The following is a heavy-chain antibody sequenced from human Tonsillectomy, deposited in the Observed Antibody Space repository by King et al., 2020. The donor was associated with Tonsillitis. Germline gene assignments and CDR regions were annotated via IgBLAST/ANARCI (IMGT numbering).Heavy chain of an antibody. CDR3: AGGGDIVVIPAGINYYGMGG. J-gene: IGHJ6*02. CDR2: IIPLFDTA. Sequence: VQLVQSGAEVKKPGSSVKVSCKASGGTFSNFAISWVRQAPGQGLEWMGGIIPLFDTANYAQKFQGRVTITADESTSTAYMELSSLRSEDTAVYYCAGGGDIVVIPAGINYYGMGGWGQGTAVTVPS. V-gene: IGHV1-69*01. CDR1: GGTFSNFA. D-gene: IGHD2-2*01.